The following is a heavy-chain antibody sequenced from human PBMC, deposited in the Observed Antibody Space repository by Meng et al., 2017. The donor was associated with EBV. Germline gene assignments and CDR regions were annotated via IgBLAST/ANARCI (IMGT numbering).Heavy chain of an antibody. J-gene: IGHJ4*02. CDR2: INPTSDGT. D-gene: IGHD6-19*01. CDR3: ARVGIAVAGTGDY. V-gene: IGHV1-2*06. Sequence: GQRMSFGGRATKLCPSGTVTCKASGSTFTGYYMHWVRRAPRQGPEWMGRINPTSDGTNYAQKFQGRVTMTRDTSISTAYMELSRLRSDDTAVYYCARVGIAVAGTGDYWGQGTLVTVSS. CDR1: GSTFTGYY.